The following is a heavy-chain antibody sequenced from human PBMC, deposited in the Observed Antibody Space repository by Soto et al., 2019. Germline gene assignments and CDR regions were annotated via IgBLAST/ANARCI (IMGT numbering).Heavy chain of an antibody. CDR2: ISSDGTRT. J-gene: IGHJ4*02. V-gene: IGHV3-74*01. Sequence: EVHLVESGGGLVQPGGSLRLSCAASGFTFDGYWMHWVRQAPGTGLVWVSRISSDGTRTTYADSVKGRFTIASDNAKNTLLLQMNSLRADDTAVYYCARDRGSSGRTYSFDYWGQGTLVTVSS. CDR3: ARDRGSSGRTYSFDY. CDR1: GFTFDGYW. D-gene: IGHD6-19*01.